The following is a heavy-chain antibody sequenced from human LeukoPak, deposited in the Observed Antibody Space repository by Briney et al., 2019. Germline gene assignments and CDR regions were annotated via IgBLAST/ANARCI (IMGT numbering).Heavy chain of an antibody. D-gene: IGHD3-10*02. CDR2: ISSSSSYI. Sequence: GGSLRLSCAASGFTFSSYSMNWVRHPAGKGLELGSSISSSSSYIYYADSVKGRFTISRDNAKNSLYLQMNSLRAEDTAVYYCAEHGITMIGGVWGKGTTVTISS. V-gene: IGHV3-21*01. CDR1: GFTFSSYS. J-gene: IGHJ6*04. CDR3: AEHGITMIGGV.